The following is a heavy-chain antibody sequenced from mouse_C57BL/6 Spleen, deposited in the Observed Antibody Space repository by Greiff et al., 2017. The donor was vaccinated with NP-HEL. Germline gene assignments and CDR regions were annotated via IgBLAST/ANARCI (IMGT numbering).Heavy chain of an antibody. Sequence: QVTLKESGPELVKPGASVKISCKASGYAFSSSWMNWVKQRPGKGLEWIGRIYPGDGDTNYTGKFKGKATLTADKSASTAYMQLSSLTSADSAVYFCARRLGYYAMDYWGQGTSVTVSA. D-gene: IGHD4-1*01. J-gene: IGHJ4*01. CDR1: GYAFSSSW. CDR3: ARRLGYYAMDY. CDR2: IYPGDGDT. V-gene: IGHV1-82*01.